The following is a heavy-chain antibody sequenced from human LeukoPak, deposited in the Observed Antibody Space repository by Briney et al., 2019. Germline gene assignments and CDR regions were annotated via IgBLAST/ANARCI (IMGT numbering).Heavy chain of an antibody. CDR2: ITMNSVR. V-gene: IGHV3-48*02. CDR1: GFSLSDYG. Sequence: GGSLRLSCSASGFSLSDYGMGWVRQAPGKGLEWVSYITMNSVRFYADSMKGRFTISRDNDKNSVYLQMSSLRDEDTAVYFCTRGRYQLLGPNASWGQGSLVTVSS. D-gene: IGHD2-2*01. CDR3: TRGRYQLLGPNAS. J-gene: IGHJ5*02.